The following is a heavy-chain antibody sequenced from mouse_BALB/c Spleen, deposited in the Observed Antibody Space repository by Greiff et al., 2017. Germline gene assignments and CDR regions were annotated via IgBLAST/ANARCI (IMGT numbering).Heavy chain of an antibody. J-gene: IGHJ2*01. CDR1: GFTFSSYA. D-gene: IGHD1-1*01. Sequence: DVMLVESGGGLVKPGGSLKLSCAASGFTFSSYAMSWVRQTPEKRLEWVASISSGGSTYYPDSVKGRFTISRDNARNILYLQMSSLRSEDTAMYYCARGYGSSYFDYWGQGTTLTVSS. CDR2: ISSGGST. V-gene: IGHV5-6-5*01. CDR3: ARGYGSSYFDY.